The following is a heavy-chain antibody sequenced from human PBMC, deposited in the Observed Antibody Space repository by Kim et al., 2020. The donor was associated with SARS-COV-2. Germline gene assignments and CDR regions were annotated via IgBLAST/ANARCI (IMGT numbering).Heavy chain of an antibody. CDR3: ARRYDIDY. D-gene: IGHD3-9*01. V-gene: IGHV3-30-3*01. CDR2: GINK. J-gene: IGHJ4*02. Sequence: GINKYYADSVKGRFTISRDKSKNTLFLQMNSLRAEDTAVYYCARRYDIDYWGQGTLVTVSS.